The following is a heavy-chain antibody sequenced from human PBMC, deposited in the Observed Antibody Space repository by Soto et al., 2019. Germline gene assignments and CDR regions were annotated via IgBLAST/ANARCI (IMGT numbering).Heavy chain of an antibody. V-gene: IGHV4-59*13. J-gene: IGHJ5*02. D-gene: IGHD6-19*01. CDR3: ARRLFGSGWTLDA. Sequence: SETLSLTCEVSGASITTYYWSWIRQAPGKGLEWIGNVYHTGSTDYNSSLRSRVTISVDTSKDQFSLNMNSVTAADTAVYYCARRLFGSGWTLDAWGQGALVT. CDR2: VYHTGST. CDR1: GASITTYY.